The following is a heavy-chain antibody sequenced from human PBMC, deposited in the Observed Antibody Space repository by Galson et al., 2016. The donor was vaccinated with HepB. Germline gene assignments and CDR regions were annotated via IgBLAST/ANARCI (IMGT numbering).Heavy chain of an antibody. D-gene: IGHD6-13*01. CDR2: ITGSGGST. CDR1: GFTFSSYA. J-gene: IGHJ4*02. Sequence: SLRLSCAPSGFTFSSYAMSWVRRAPGKGLEWVSAITGSGGSTFYADSVKGRFTISRDNSKKTLYLEMNSLTAEDTAVYYCAKWGVIVVSSTWYYLDYWGQGTQVTVSS. CDR3: AKWGVIVVSSTWYYLDY. V-gene: IGHV3-23*01.